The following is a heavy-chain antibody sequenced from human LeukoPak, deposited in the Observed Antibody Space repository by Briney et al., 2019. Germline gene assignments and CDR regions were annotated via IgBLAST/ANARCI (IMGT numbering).Heavy chain of an antibody. V-gene: IGHV1-69*01. Sequence: SVKVSSKASGGTFSSYAISWVRQAPGQGLEWMGGIIPIFGTANYAQKFQGRVTITADESTSTAYMELSSLRSEDTAGYYCTRGLETGIAAAGQDYYYYYGMDVWGQGTTVTVSS. CDR1: GGTFSSYA. D-gene: IGHD6-13*01. J-gene: IGHJ6*02. CDR2: IIPIFGTA. CDR3: TRGLETGIAAAGQDYYYYYGMDV.